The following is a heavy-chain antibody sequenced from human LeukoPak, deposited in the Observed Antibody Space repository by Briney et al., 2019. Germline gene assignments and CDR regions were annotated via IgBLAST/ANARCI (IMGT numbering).Heavy chain of an antibody. CDR2: MNPNSGNT. D-gene: IGHD6-13*01. CDR1: GYTFTSYD. V-gene: IGHV1-8*03. CDR3: ARGKQIHLNY. Sequence: ASVKVSCKASGYTFTSYDINWVRQATGQGLEWMGWMNPNSGNTDYAQKFQGRVTITTNTSISTAYMELSSLRSEGTAVYYCARGKQIHLNYWGQGPLVTVSS. J-gene: IGHJ4*02.